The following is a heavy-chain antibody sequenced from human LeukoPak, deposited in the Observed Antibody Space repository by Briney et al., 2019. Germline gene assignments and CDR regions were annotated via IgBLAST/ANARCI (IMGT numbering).Heavy chain of an antibody. J-gene: IGHJ4*02. CDR2: ISSSSSYI. V-gene: IGHV3-21*01. CDR3: AREPSLRPAAPDY. D-gene: IGHD2-2*01. CDR1: GFTFSSYW. Sequence: GGSLRLSCAASGFTFSSYWMSWVRQAPGKGLEWVSSISSSSSYIYYADSVKGRFTISRDNAKNSLYLQMNSLRAEDTAVYYCAREPSLRPAAPDYWGQGTLVTVSS.